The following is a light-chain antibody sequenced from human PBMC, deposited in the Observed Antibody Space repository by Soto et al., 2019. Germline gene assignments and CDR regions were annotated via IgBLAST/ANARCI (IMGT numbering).Light chain of an antibody. CDR2: EVS. J-gene: IGLJ1*01. CDR1: SSDVGSYNV. Sequence: QSALTQPASVSGSPGKSITISCNGTSSDVGSYNVVSWYQQHPGKAPKLLIYEVSKRPSGVSDRFSGSKSGNTASLTISGLQAEDEADYHCCSYAGSSSAYVFGTGTKLNVL. V-gene: IGLV2-23*02. CDR3: CSYAGSSSAYV.